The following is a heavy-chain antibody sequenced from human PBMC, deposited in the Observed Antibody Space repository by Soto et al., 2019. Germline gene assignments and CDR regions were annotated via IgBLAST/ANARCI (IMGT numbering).Heavy chain of an antibody. J-gene: IGHJ6*02. CDR2: IYWDADK. V-gene: IGHV2-5*02. CDR1: GFSLSTSGVG. CDR3: AYLPCSGGSCYWFSFSGMDV. D-gene: IGHD2-15*01. Sequence: QITLKESGPTLVKPTQTLTLTCTFSGFSLSTSGVGVAWIRQPQEKPLEWLALIYWDADKRYRPSLESRLTITKDTSKNQVVLTMTNMDSVDTATYYCAYLPCSGGSCYWFSFSGMDVWGQGTTVTVSS.